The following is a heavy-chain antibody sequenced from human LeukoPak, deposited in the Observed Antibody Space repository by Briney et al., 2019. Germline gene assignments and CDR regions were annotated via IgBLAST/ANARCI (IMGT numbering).Heavy chain of an antibody. CDR3: AHSPRDYDILTGLFPEYFQH. CDR1: GFSLSTSGVA. D-gene: IGHD3-9*01. Sequence: SGPTLVKPTQTLTLTCTFSGFSLSTSGVAVGWIRQPPAKALEWLALIYWDDDKRYSPSLKSRLTITKDTSKNQVVLTMTNMDPVDTATYYCAHSPRDYDILTGLFPEYFQHWGQGTLVTVSS. CDR2: IYWDDDK. J-gene: IGHJ1*01. V-gene: IGHV2-5*02.